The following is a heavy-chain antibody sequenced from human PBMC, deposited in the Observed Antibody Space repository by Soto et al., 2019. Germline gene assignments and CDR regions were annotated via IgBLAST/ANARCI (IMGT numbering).Heavy chain of an antibody. CDR2: IKQAGSEK. J-gene: IGHJ4*02. CDR1: GFTFSSYW. CDR3: AREGLVVVAAPPPHFDY. Sequence: EVQLVESGGGLVQPGGSLRLSCAASGFTFSSYWMSWVRQAPGKGLEWVANIKQAGSEKYYVDSVKGRFTISRDNAKNSLYLQMNSLRAEDTAVYYCAREGLVVVAAPPPHFDYWGQGTLVTVSS. D-gene: IGHD2-15*01. V-gene: IGHV3-7*01.